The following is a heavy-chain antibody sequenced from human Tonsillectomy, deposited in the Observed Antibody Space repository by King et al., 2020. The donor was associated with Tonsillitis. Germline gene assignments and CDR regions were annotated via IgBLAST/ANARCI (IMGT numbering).Heavy chain of an antibody. CDR2: ISGSGGST. J-gene: IGHJ4*02. V-gene: IGHV3-23*04. CDR3: AKLPSTYDYDSRGHYPTSYFDY. D-gene: IGHD3-22*01. CDR1: GFTFSNYA. Sequence: VQLVESGGGLVQPGGSLRLSCAASGFTFSNYAVSWVRQTPGKGPEWVSSISGSGGSTFYADSVKGLFTISRDNSKNTLYLQMNSLRAEDTAVYYCAKLPSTYDYDSRGHYPTSYFDYWGLGTLVTVSS.